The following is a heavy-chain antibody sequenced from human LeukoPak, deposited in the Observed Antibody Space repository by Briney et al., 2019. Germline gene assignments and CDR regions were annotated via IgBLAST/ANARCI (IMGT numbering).Heavy chain of an antibody. J-gene: IGHJ4*02. V-gene: IGHV3-30*16. CDR2: ISYDGSNK. Sequence: GSLSLSSAASGFTFSSYAMHWVRPAPGKGLEWVAVISYDGSNKYYADSVKGRFTISRDNSKNTLYLQMNSLRAEDTAVYYCAGGYYYGSGSYFNFDYWGQGTLVTVSS. CDR3: AGGYYYGSGSYFNFDY. D-gene: IGHD3-10*01. CDR1: GFTFSSYA.